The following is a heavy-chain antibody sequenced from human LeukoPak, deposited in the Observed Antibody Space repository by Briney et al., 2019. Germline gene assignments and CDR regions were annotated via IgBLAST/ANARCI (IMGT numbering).Heavy chain of an antibody. Sequence: ASMKVSCKASGYTFTSYYMHWVRQAPGQGLEWMGIINPSGGSTSYAQKFQGRVTMTRNTSISTAYMELSSLRSEDTAVYYCARGSLRYFDWLPHFDYWGQGTLVTVSS. D-gene: IGHD3-9*01. CDR2: INPSGGST. CDR3: ARGSLRYFDWLPHFDY. CDR1: GYTFTSYY. V-gene: IGHV1-46*01. J-gene: IGHJ4*02.